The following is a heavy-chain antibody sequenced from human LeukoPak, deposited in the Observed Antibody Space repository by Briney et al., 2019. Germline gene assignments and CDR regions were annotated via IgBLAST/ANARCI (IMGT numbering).Heavy chain of an antibody. D-gene: IGHD4-17*01. J-gene: IGHJ4*02. CDR3: AADPVIHRGDYTYYFDF. CDR1: GYTFTGYY. Sequence: ASVKVSCKASGYTFTGYYMHWVRQAPGQGLEWMGGFDPEDGGTIYAQKFQGRVTMTGDTSTDTAYMELSSLRSEDTAVYYCAADPVIHRGDYTYYFDFWGQGTLVTVSS. V-gene: IGHV1-24*01. CDR2: FDPEDGGT.